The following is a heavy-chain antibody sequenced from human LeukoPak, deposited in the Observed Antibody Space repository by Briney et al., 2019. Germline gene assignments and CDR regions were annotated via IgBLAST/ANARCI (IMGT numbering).Heavy chain of an antibody. V-gene: IGHV4-31*03. Sequence: SETLSLTCTVSGGSISSGGYYWSWIRQHPGKGLEWIGEINHSGSTNYNPSLKSRVTISVDTSKNQFSLKLSSVTAADTAVYYCARGDPYSGLGYWGQGALVTVSS. CDR3: ARGDPYSGLGY. D-gene: IGHD5-12*01. CDR1: GGSISSGGYY. J-gene: IGHJ4*02. CDR2: INHSGST.